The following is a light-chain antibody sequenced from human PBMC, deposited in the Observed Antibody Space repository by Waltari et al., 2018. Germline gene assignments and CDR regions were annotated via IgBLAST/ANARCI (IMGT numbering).Light chain of an antibody. V-gene: IGKV3-11*01. CDR1: QSVRSS. CDR2: DVS. CDR3: QHRSNWPLT. J-gene: IGKJ4*01. Sequence: EIVLIQSPATLSLSPGERATLSCWASQSVRSSLGWYQHKPGQAPRLLMYDVSQRATGVPARFSGSGSGTDFTLTISSLEPEDSAVYYCQHRSNWPLTFGGGTKVEIK.